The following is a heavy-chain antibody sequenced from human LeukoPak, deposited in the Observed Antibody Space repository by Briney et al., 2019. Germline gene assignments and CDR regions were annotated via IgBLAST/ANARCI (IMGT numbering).Heavy chain of an antibody. CDR1: GFTFNNAW. V-gene: IGHV3-15*01. CDR3: TTDGGMYNWNDVVY. J-gene: IGHJ4*02. Sequence: GGSLRLSCAASGFTFNNAWVSWVRQAPGKGPEWVGRIKSKTDGGTADYAAPVKGRFTISRDDSKNTLFLQMNSLKTEDTAVYYCTTDGGMYNWNDVVYWGQGTLVTVSS. CDR2: IKSKTDGGTA. D-gene: IGHD1-1*01.